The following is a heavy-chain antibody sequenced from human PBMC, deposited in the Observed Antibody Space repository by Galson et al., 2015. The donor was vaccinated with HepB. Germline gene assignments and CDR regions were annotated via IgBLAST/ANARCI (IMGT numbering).Heavy chain of an antibody. J-gene: IGHJ5*02. D-gene: IGHD5-12*01. V-gene: IGHV1-2*06. CDR2: INPNSGGT. Sequence: SVKVSCKASRYPFTGYYLHWVRQAPGQGLEWMGRINPNSGGTNYAQKFQGRVTMTRDTSITTAYMELSRLRSDDTAVYYCARDHTVATRNYFDPWGQGALVTVSS. CDR3: ARDHTVATRNYFDP. CDR1: RYPFTGYY.